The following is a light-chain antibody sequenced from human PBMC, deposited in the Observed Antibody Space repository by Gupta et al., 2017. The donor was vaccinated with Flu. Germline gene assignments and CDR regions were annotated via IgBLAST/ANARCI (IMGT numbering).Light chain of an antibody. J-gene: IGKJ1*01. CDR3: QQRSNWPPWT. Sequence: EIVLTQSPATLSLSPGERATLSCRASQSVDSFLAWYQQKPGQAPRLLIYDASSRATGIPARFSGSGYGTDFTLTISTREPEDFAVYYCQQRSNWPPWTFGQGTKVEIK. CDR2: DAS. V-gene: IGKV3-11*01. CDR1: QSVDSF.